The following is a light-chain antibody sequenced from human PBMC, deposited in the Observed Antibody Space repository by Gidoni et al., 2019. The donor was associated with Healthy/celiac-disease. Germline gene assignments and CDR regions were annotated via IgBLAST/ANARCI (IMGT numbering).Light chain of an antibody. CDR3: QAWDSSTVV. Sequence: SYELTQPPSVSVSPGQTASITCSGAKLGDKYACWYQQKPGQSPVLVIYQVSKRPSGTPERSSGSYSGNTATLPISGTQAMDEADYYCQAWDSSTVVFGGGPTLTVL. CDR1: KLGDKY. CDR2: QVS. V-gene: IGLV3-1*01. J-gene: IGLJ2*01.